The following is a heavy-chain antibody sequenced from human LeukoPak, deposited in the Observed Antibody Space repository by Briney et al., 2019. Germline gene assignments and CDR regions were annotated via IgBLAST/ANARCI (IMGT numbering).Heavy chain of an antibody. D-gene: IGHD1-26*01. CDR3: ARGKWELRSYFDY. J-gene: IGHJ4*02. CDR1: GGSISSYY. Sequence: SETLSLTCTVSGGSISSYYWSWIRQPPGKGLEWIGYIYYSGSTNYNPSLKSRATISVDTSKNQFSLKLSSVTAADTAVYYCARGKWELRSYFDYWGQGTLVTVSS. V-gene: IGHV4-59*08. CDR2: IYYSGST.